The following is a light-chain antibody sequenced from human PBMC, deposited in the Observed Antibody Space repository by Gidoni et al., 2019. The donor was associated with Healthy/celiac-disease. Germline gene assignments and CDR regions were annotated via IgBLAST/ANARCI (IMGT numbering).Light chain of an antibody. J-gene: IGKJ5*01. Sequence: DIQMTQSPSTLSASVGDRVTITCRASQTISNWLAWYQQKPGNAPKVLIYKASSLESGVPPRFSGSGSGTEFTLTISSLQPDDFATYYCQQYNSYSLTFXQXTRLEIK. CDR3: QQYNSYSLT. V-gene: IGKV1-5*03. CDR2: KAS. CDR1: QTISNW.